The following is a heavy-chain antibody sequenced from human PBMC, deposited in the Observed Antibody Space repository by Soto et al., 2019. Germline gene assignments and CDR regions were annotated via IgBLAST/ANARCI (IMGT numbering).Heavy chain of an antibody. CDR2: IYYSGST. J-gene: IGHJ5*02. D-gene: IGHD3-10*01. V-gene: IGHV4-59*01. Sequence: SETLSLTCTVSGGSISSYYWSWIRQPPGKGLEWIGYIYYSGSTNYNPSLKSRVTISVDTSKNQFSLKLSSVTAADTAVYYCARVLWFGTDNWFDPWGQGTLVTVS. CDR3: ARVLWFGTDNWFDP. CDR1: GGSISSYY.